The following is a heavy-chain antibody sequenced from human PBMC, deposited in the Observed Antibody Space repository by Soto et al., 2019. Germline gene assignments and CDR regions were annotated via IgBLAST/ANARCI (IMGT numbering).Heavy chain of an antibody. Sequence: GGSLRLSCAASGFTFSSYAMSWVRQAPGKGLEWVSAISGSGGSTYYADSVKGRFTISRDNSKNTLYLQMNSLRAEDTAVYYCAKYLAITIFGVPKSCFDYWGQGTLVTVSS. CDR2: ISGSGGST. CDR3: AKYLAITIFGVPKSCFDY. V-gene: IGHV3-23*01. J-gene: IGHJ4*02. D-gene: IGHD3-3*01. CDR1: GFTFSSYA.